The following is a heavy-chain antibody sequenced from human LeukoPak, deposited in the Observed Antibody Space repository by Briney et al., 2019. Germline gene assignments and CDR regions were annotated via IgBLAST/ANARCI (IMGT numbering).Heavy chain of an antibody. CDR2: ISYDGSNK. J-gene: IGHJ4*02. D-gene: IGHD4-17*01. CDR3: AKDHGDYVDY. V-gene: IGHV3-30*18. CDR1: GFTFSSYG. Sequence: GGSLRLSCAASGFTFSSYGMHWVRQAPGKGLEWVAVISYDGSNKYYADSVKGRFTISRDNSKNTLYLQMNGLRAEDTAVYYCAKDHGDYVDYWGQGTLVTVSS.